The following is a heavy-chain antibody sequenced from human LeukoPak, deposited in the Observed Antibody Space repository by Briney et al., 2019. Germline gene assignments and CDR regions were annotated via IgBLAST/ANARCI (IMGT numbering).Heavy chain of an antibody. J-gene: IGHJ4*02. CDR2: ISWNSGSI. CDR3: AKGRDGYNGSPLDY. D-gene: IGHD5-24*01. V-gene: IGHV3-9*03. Sequence: LSLTCAVSGYSISSGYYWGWIRQPPGKGLEWVSGISWNSGSIGYADSVKGRFTISRDNAKNSLYLQMNSLRAEDMALYYCAKGRDGYNGSPLDYWAREPWSPSPQ. CDR1: GYSISSGYY.